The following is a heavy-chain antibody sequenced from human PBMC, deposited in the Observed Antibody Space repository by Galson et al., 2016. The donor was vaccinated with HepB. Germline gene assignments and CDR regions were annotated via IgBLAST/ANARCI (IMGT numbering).Heavy chain of an antibody. CDR1: GFTFTSYW. D-gene: IGHD3-16*01. Sequence: SLRLSCAASGFTFTSYWMSWARQPPGKGLGWVANIKQDGSEKNYVDSGKGRFTISRDNAKNSLYRKMNSLRAEDTAVYYCVREGGWGGGSPWGQGALVTVSS. V-gene: IGHV3-7*03. CDR3: VREGGWGGGSP. J-gene: IGHJ5*02. CDR2: IKQDGSEK.